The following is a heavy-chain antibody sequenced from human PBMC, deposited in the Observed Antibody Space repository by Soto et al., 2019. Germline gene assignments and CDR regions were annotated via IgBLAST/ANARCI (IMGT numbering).Heavy chain of an antibody. V-gene: IGHV3-9*01. J-gene: IGHJ1*01. CDR2: INWNSGSI. D-gene: IGHD6-13*01. Sequence: GGSLRLSCAASGFTFDDYAMHWVRQVPGKGLEWVSGINWNSGSIGYGDSVKGRFAISRDNAKNSLHLQMNSLSTEDTAFYYCVKDESINWYSGHFRHWGQGTLVTVSS. CDR3: VKDESINWYSGHFRH. CDR1: GFTFDDYA.